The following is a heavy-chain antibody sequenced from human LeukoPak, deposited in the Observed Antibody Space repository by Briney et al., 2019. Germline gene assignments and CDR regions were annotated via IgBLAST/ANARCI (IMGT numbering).Heavy chain of an antibody. CDR2: INHSGST. J-gene: IGHJ4*02. CDR1: GGSFSGYY. D-gene: IGHD6-13*01. V-gene: IGHV4-34*01. CDR3: ARALGLAAAGTSPYYFDY. Sequence: KPSETLSLTCTVYGGSFSGYYWSWIRQPPGKGLEWIGEINHSGSTNYNPSLKSRVTISVDTSKNQFSLKLSSVTAADTAVYYCARALGLAAAGTSPYYFDYWGQGTLVTVSS.